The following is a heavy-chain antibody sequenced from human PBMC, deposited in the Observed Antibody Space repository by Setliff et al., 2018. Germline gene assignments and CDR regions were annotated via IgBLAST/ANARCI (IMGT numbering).Heavy chain of an antibody. Sequence: SETLSLTCTVSGDSISSSSYYWGWIRQPPGKGLEWIGSIYYSGSTYYNPSLKSRVTISEDTSKNQFSLKLSSVTAADTAVYYCARLWRRIQQIDYWGQGTLVTVSS. J-gene: IGHJ4*02. CDR1: GDSISSSSYY. CDR2: IYYSGST. V-gene: IGHV4-39*01. D-gene: IGHD2-15*01. CDR3: ARLWRRIQQIDY.